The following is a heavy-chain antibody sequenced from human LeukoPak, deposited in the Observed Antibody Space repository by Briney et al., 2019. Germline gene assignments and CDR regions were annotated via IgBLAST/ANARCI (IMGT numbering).Heavy chain of an antibody. CDR3: AKDIGWFDP. CDR2: ISGTGDSP. V-gene: IGHV3-23*01. CDR1: GFTFRSYA. Sequence: GGSLRLSCAASGFTFRSYAMNWVRQAPGKGLEWVSAISGTGDSPHYADSVKGRFTISRDNSKNTLYLQMNSLRAEDTAFYYCAKDIGWFDPWGQGTLVTVSS. J-gene: IGHJ5*02.